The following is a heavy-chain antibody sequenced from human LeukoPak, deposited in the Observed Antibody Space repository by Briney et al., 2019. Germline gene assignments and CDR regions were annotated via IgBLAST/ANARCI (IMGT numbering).Heavy chain of an antibody. Sequence: GGSLRLSCAGSGFTFSSYWMSWVRQAPGKGLELVANIKQDGSEKYYVDSVKGRFTISRDNAKNSLYLQMNSLRAEDTAVYYCARSRVSRGDAFDIWGQGTMVTVSS. CDR3: ARSRVSRGDAFDI. V-gene: IGHV3-7*01. CDR2: IKQDGSEK. J-gene: IGHJ3*02. CDR1: GFTFSSYW. D-gene: IGHD3-10*01.